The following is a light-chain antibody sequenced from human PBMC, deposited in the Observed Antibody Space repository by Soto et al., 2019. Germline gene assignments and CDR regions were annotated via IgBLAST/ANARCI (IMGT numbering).Light chain of an antibody. CDR2: GAS. V-gene: IGKV3-20*01. CDR1: QSVSSSY. J-gene: IGKJ5*01. CDR3: QQYVSSPIT. Sequence: EIVLTQSPGTLSLSPGERATLSCRASQSVSSSYLAWYQQKPGRAPRLLIYGASTRATGIPDRFSGSGSGTDFTLTISRLEPEDFAVYYCQQYVSSPITFGQGTRLEIK.